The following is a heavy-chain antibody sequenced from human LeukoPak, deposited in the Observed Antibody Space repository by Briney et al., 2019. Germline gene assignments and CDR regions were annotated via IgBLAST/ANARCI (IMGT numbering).Heavy chain of an antibody. D-gene: IGHD6-13*01. CDR2: IIPIFGTA. Sequence: ASVKVSCKASGGTFSSYAISWVRQAPGQGLEWMGGIIPIFGTANYAQKFQGRVTITAAESTSTAYMELSSLRSEDTAVYYCARAAAGISGWFDPWGQGTLVTVSS. CDR3: ARAAAGISGWFDP. V-gene: IGHV1-69*13. J-gene: IGHJ5*02. CDR1: GGTFSSYA.